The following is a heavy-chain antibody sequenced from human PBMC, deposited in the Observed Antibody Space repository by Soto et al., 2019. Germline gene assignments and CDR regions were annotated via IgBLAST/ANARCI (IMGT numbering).Heavy chain of an antibody. CDR2: ISYDGSNK. J-gene: IGHJ4*02. D-gene: IGHD6-19*01. V-gene: IGHV3-30*18. CDR1: GFTFSNYG. CDR3: SKDLAVAGGYDFDY. Sequence: QVQLVESGGGVVQPGRSLRLSCAASGFTFSNYGMHWVRQAPGKGLEWVAVISYDGSNKYYADSVKGRFTISRDNSKNTLYLQMNSLRAEDTAVYYCSKDLAVAGGYDFDYWGQGTLVTVSS.